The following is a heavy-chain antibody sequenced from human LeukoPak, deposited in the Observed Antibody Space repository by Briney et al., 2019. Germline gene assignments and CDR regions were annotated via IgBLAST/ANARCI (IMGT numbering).Heavy chain of an antibody. V-gene: IGHV3-15*01. J-gene: IGHJ4*02. Sequence: GGSLRLSCAASGFSFSRYWMHWVRHSPGKGLEWVGRLKSKSDGGTADYAAPVKGRFTISRDDSGNTLYLQMNSLKTEDTAVYYCTTVRRWEPDYWGQGTLVTVSS. CDR3: TTVRRWEPDY. CDR1: GFSFSRYW. D-gene: IGHD1-26*01. CDR2: LKSKSDGGTA.